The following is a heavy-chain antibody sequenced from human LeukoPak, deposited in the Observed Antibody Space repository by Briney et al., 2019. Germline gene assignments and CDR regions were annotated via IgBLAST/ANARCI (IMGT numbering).Heavy chain of an antibody. CDR3: ARGIVVVPATSLGYYYMDV. D-gene: IGHD2-2*01. Sequence: SETLSLTCAVYGGSFSGYYWSWIRQPPGKGLEWIGEINHSGSTNYNPSLKSRVTISVDTSKNHFSLKLSSVTAADTAVYYCARGIVVVPATSLGYYYMDVWGKGTTVTVSS. V-gene: IGHV4-34*01. J-gene: IGHJ6*03. CDR2: INHSGST. CDR1: GGSFSGYY.